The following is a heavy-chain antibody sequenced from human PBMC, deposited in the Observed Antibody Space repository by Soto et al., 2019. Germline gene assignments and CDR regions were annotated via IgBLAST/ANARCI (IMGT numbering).Heavy chain of an antibody. J-gene: IGHJ6*02. CDR3: ARGCSGGSCYRYYYYYGMDV. CDR2: IIPIFGTA. V-gene: IGHV1-69*13. D-gene: IGHD2-15*01. CDR1: GGTFSSYA. Sequence: SVKVSCKASGGTFSSYAISWVRQAPGQGLEWMGGIIPIFGTANYAQKFQGRVTITADESTSTAYMELSSLRSEDTAVYYCARGCSGGSCYRYYYYYGMDVWGQGTTVTVSS.